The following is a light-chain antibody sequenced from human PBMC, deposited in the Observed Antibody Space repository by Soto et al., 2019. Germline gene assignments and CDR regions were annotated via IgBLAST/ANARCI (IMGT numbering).Light chain of an antibody. CDR3: QQRSLLVT. J-gene: IGKJ4*01. Sequence: EIVLTQSPATLSLSPGERATLSCRASQSISTYLAWYQQKPGQAPRLLIYDSSNRATDIPSRFSGSGSGTDFTLTISSLEHEDSALYYCQQRSLLVTFGGGTRLEIK. CDR2: DSS. V-gene: IGKV3-11*01. CDR1: QSISTY.